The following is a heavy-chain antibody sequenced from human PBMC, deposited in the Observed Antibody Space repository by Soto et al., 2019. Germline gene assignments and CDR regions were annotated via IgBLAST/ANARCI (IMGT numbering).Heavy chain of an antibody. J-gene: IGHJ4*02. CDR1: GYTLRNYA. V-gene: IGHV1-3*01. CDR2: IDPGSGRA. Sequence: QVPLVQSGAEVKKPGASVRVSCKPSGYTLRNYAIHWVRQAAGQSLEWLAWIDPGSGRATYSQTVQGRIIVTRDNSATTFYMDRTILTSEETAEYFCTRDLNGGNAFEYWGQGALVIVS. D-gene: IGHD2-8*01. CDR3: TRDLNGGNAFEY.